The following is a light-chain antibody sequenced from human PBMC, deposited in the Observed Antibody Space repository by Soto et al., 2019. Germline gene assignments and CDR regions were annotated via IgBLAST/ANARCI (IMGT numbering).Light chain of an antibody. Sequence: DIQMTQSPSSVSAFIGDTVTITCRASQAISSWLAWYQQKPGKAPNLLISAASSLQSGVPSRFSGSGSGTDFTLTISSLRPEDFATYYCQQTDSVPPTFGGGTKVEIK. J-gene: IGKJ4*01. V-gene: IGKV1-12*01. CDR2: AAS. CDR3: QQTDSVPPT. CDR1: QAISSW.